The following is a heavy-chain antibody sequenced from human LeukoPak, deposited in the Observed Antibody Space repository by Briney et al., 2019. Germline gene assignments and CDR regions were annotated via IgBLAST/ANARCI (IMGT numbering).Heavy chain of an antibody. D-gene: IGHD3-22*01. CDR2: INPSGGST. V-gene: IGHV1-46*01. Sequence: ASVKVSCKASGYTFTSYYMHWVRQAPGQGLEWMRIINPSGGSTSYAQKFQGRVTMTRDTSTSTVYMELSSLRSEDTAVYYCAREVYDSSGYYDTYYFYYWGQGTLVTVSS. CDR3: AREVYDSSGYYDTYYFYY. J-gene: IGHJ4*02. CDR1: GYTFTSYY.